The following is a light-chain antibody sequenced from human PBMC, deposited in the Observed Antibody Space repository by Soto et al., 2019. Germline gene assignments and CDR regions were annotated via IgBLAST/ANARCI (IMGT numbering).Light chain of an antibody. J-gene: IGLJ2*01. CDR3: SSYTSSSTLV. Sequence: QSVLTQPASVSGSPGQSITISCTGSSSDVGGYDHVSWYQQHPGKAPKIMIYDVTNRPSGVSNRFSGSKSGNTASLTISGLQSEDEADYYCSSYTSSSTLVFGGGTKLTVL. CDR2: DVT. CDR1: SSDVGGYDH. V-gene: IGLV2-14*01.